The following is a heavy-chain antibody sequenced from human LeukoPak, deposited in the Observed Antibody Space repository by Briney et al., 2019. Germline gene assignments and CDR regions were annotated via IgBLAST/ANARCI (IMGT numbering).Heavy chain of an antibody. J-gene: IGHJ4*02. CDR1: GFTLSDYY. Sequence: ASVKVSCKASGFTLSDYYMHWVRQVPGQGLEWMGWINPNSGVTGYAQRFQGRVTMTRDTSINTAYMDLSRPTSDDTAVYYCARELMTTMTTVDDWGQGTLVTVSS. CDR2: INPNSGVT. D-gene: IGHD4-17*01. CDR3: ARELMTTMTTVDD. V-gene: IGHV1-2*02.